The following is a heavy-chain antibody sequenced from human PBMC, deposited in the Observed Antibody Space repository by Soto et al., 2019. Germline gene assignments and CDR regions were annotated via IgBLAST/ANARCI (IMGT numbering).Heavy chain of an antibody. Sequence: QVQLQQWGAGLLKPSETLSLTCAVYGGSFRGYYWTWIRQPPGQGLEWIGQIYHSGSTNYNPSLTSQVTIAVAKSISQSSPNMSSVTATAAAVYYDAKGGGSLWSWGQGTLVTVSS. D-gene: IGHD3-10*01. CDR1: GGSFRGYY. CDR3: AKGGGSLWS. J-gene: IGHJ5*02. V-gene: IGHV4-34*01. CDR2: IYHSGST.